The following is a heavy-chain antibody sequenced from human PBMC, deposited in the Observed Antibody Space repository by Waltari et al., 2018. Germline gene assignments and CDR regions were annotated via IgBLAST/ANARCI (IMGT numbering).Heavy chain of an antibody. CDR3: ARGLGAIY. CDR1: GGSITTITYS. Sequence: QLQMEESGPGLVRPSETLSLTCAVSGGSITTITYSWGWIRQPPGKGLECIGSFSYNGTTYYNPSLKRRVAMSGDTSKNQISLLSSSVTAADTAVYYCARGLGAIYWGHGTLVTVSS. V-gene: IGHV4-39*07. J-gene: IGHJ4*01. CDR2: FSYNGTT. D-gene: IGHD3-16*01.